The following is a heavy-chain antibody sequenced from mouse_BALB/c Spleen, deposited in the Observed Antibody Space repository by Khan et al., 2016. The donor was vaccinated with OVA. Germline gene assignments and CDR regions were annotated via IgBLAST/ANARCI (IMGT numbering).Heavy chain of an antibody. CDR2: IYPGISDT. CDR3: TRSYDSYYFDY. J-gene: IGHJ2*01. V-gene: IGHV1-5*01. D-gene: IGHD2-4*01. CDR1: GYNFTSYW. Sequence: EVQLQQSGTVLARPGASVKMSCKASGYNFTSYWMHWVKQRPGQGLEWIGAIYPGISDTRYNQKFKVKAKLTAVTSASTAYMELSSLTNEDSAVXFCTRSYDSYYFDYWGKGTTLRVSS.